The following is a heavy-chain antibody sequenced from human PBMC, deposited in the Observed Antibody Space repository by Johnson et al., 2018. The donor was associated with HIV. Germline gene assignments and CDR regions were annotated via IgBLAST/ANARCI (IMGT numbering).Heavy chain of an antibody. CDR3: ARDQRGGYSYGDAFDF. CDR2: ISGSGGST. V-gene: IGHV3-23*01. J-gene: IGHJ3*01. Sequence: EMQLLESGGGLVQPGGSLRLSCAASGFTFSSYAMSWVRQAPGKGLEWVSAISGSGGSTYYADSVKGRFTISRDNSKNSLYLQMNTLRAEDTAVYYCARDQRGGYSYGDAFDFWGQGTVVSVST. D-gene: IGHD5-18*01. CDR1: GFTFSSYA.